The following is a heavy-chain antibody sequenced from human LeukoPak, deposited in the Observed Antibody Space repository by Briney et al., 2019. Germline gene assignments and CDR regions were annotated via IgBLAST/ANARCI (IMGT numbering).Heavy chain of an antibody. D-gene: IGHD6-19*01. CDR3: ASPVAGTANGDY. J-gene: IGHJ4*02. Sequence: ASVKVSCKASGGTFSSYAISWVRQAPGQGLEWMGRIIPILGIANYAQKFQGSVTITADKSTSTAYMELSSLRSEDTAVYYCASPVAGTANGDYWGQGTLFTVSS. V-gene: IGHV1-69*04. CDR1: GGTFSSYA. CDR2: IIPILGIA.